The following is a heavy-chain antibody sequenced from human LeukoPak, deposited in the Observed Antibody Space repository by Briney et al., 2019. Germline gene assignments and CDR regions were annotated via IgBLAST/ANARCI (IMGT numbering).Heavy chain of an antibody. CDR1: GGTFSSYA. D-gene: IGHD6-19*01. Sequence: GSSVKVSCKASGGTFSSYAISWVRQAPGQGLEWMGGITPIFGTANYAQKFQGRVTITADESTSTAYMELSSLRSEDTAVYYCASQSPSDSSGWYGGAFDIWGQGTMVTVSS. CDR3: ASQSPSDSSGWYGGAFDI. J-gene: IGHJ3*02. CDR2: ITPIFGTA. V-gene: IGHV1-69*01.